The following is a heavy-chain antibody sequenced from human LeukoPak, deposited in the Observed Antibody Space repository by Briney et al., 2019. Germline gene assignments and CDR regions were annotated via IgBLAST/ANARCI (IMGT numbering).Heavy chain of an antibody. D-gene: IGHD1-26*01. V-gene: IGHV3-30*02. J-gene: IGHJ4*02. CDR3: AKDSVRKSIVGPTTRGVNDY. CDR2: IRYDGSNK. CDR1: GFTFSSYG. Sequence: GGSLRLSCAASGFTFSSYGMHWVRQAPGKGLEWVAFIRYDGSNKYYADSVKGRFTTSRDNSKNTLYLQMNSLRPEDTAVYYCAKDSVRKSIVGPTTRGVNDYWGQGTLVTVSS.